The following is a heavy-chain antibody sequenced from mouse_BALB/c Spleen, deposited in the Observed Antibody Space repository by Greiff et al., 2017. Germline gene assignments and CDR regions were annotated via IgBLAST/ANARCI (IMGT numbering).Heavy chain of an antibody. J-gene: IGHJ1*01. D-gene: IGHD2-10*02. CDR3: AREEYGNSWYFDV. CDR2: IWAGGST. V-gene: IGHV2-9*02. Sequence: QVQLTESGPGLVAPSQSLSITCTVSGFSLTSYGVHWVRQPPGKGLEWLGVIWAGGSTNYNSALMSRLSISKDNSKSQVFLKMNSLQTDDTAMYYCAREEYGNSWYFDVWGAGTTVTVSS. CDR1: GFSLTSYG.